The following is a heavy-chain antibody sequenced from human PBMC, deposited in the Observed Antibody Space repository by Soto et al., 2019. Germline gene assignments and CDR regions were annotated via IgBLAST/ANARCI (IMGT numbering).Heavy chain of an antibody. CDR2: ISNSGST. D-gene: IGHD5-18*01. CDR3: ATERGSTYGYFDH. CDR1: GGSVTSDEDY. J-gene: IGHJ4*02. V-gene: IGHV4-30-4*01. Sequence: SETLSLTCTVSGGSVTSDEDYWTWIRQSPGKGLEWIGYISNSGSTGYNPSLKTRLSMSVDRSKNQFTLRLTSVTAADTAVYFCATERGSTYGYFDHWGQGTQVTVS.